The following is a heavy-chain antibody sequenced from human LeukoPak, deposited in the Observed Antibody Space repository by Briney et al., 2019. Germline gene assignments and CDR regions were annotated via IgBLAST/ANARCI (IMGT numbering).Heavy chain of an antibody. Sequence: ASVKVSCKGSGYTLTSYGINWVRQAPGQGLEWMGWISADNGNTNYAQKLQGRVTMTTDTSTSTAYMELRSLRSDDTAVYYCARAYDVFYDFWSGYYKDNWFDPWGQGTLVTVSS. CDR2: ISADNGNT. J-gene: IGHJ5*02. CDR1: GYTLTSYG. CDR3: ARAYDVFYDFWSGYYKDNWFDP. V-gene: IGHV1-18*01. D-gene: IGHD3-3*01.